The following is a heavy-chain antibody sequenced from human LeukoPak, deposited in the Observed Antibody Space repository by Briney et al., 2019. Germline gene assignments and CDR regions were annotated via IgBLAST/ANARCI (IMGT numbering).Heavy chain of an antibody. J-gene: IGHJ3*02. CDR1: GFIFSSYA. Sequence: AGGSLRLSCAASGFIFSSYAMHWVRQAPGKGLEWVAVISYDGSNKYYADSVKGRFTISRDNAKNSLYLQMNSLRAEDTAVYYCARGAFDIWGQGTMVTVSS. V-gene: IGHV3-30-3*01. CDR3: ARGAFDI. CDR2: ISYDGSNK.